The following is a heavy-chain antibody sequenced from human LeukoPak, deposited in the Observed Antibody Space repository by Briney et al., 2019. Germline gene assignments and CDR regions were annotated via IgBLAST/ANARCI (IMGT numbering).Heavy chain of an antibody. CDR3: ARHFLGRVHNSSWYGDRFDP. D-gene: IGHD6-13*01. V-gene: IGHV4-34*01. J-gene: IGHJ5*01. Sequence: PSETLSLTCAVYGGSFSGYYWSWIRQPPGKGLEWIGEINHSGSTNYKPSLKSRVTISVDTSENQFSLKLSSVTAADTAVYYCARHFLGRVHNSSWYGDRFDPWNQATLATVSS. CDR2: INHSGST. CDR1: GGSFSGYY.